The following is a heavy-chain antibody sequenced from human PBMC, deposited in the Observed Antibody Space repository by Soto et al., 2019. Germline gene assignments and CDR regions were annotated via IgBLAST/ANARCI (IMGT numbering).Heavy chain of an antibody. CDR1: GYTFTSYG. Sequence: GASVKVSCKASGYTFTSYGISWVRQAPGQGLERMGWISAYNGNTNYAQKLQGRVTMTTDTSTSTAYMELRSLRSDDTAVYYCARDDLYSSGWYSYYYYGMDVWGQGTTVTV. J-gene: IGHJ6*02. V-gene: IGHV1-18*04. D-gene: IGHD6-19*01. CDR3: ARDDLYSSGWYSYYYYGMDV. CDR2: ISAYNGNT.